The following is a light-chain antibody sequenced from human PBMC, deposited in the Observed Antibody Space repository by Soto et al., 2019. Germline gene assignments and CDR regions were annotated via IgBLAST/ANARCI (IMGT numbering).Light chain of an antibody. CDR1: QTIDNY. Sequence: EIVLTQSPATLSLSPGERATLSCRASQTIDNYLHWYQQKPGQAPRLLIYDAFYRAAGVPDRFSGVGSGTDFTLTISSLEPEDFAFYYCQQRKDWPLTFGGGTRVEI. CDR2: DAF. V-gene: IGKV3-11*01. J-gene: IGKJ4*01. CDR3: QQRKDWPLT.